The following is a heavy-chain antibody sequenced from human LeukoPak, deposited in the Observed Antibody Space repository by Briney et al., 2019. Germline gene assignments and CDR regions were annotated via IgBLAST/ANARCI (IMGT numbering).Heavy chain of an antibody. V-gene: IGHV1-2*02. CDR1: GYTFTGYY. CDR3: ARDSMVRGVILYDY. CDR2: INPNSGGT. D-gene: IGHD3-10*01. J-gene: IGHJ4*02. Sequence: ASVKVSCKASGYTFTGYYMHWVRQAPGQGLEWMGWINPNSGGTNYAQKFQGRVTMTRDTSMSTAYMELSRLRSDDTAVYYCARDSMVRGVILYDYWGQGTLVTVSS.